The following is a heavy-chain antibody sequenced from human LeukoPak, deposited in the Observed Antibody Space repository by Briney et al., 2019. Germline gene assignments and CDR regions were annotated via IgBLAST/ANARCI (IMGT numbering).Heavy chain of an antibody. CDR1: GFTFRTYA. J-gene: IGHJ4*02. CDR3: AKDGVGATPDYFDY. CDR2: ISGSGGST. Sequence: GGSLRLSCAASGFTFRTYAMSWVRQAPGKGLEGVSAISGSGGSTYYADSVKGRFTISRDNSKNTLYLQMNSLRAEDTAVYYCAKDGVGATPDYFDYWGQGTLVTVSS. D-gene: IGHD1-26*01. V-gene: IGHV3-23*01.